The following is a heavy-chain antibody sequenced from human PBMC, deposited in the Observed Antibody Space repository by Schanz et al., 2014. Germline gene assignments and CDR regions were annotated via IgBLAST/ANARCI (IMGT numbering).Heavy chain of an antibody. CDR2: ISPYNGNT. V-gene: IGHV1-18*01. CDR3: ARVQDDILTGSEYYYGMDV. J-gene: IGHJ6*02. Sequence: QVQLVQSGAEVKKPGASVKVSCKASGYTFTSYGINWVRQAPGQGLEWMGWISPYNGNTNYAQKFQGRVTMTTDTSTSTAYMELRSLRSDDTAVYYCARVQDDILTGSEYYYGMDVWGQGTTVTGSS. CDR1: GYTFTSYG. D-gene: IGHD3-9*01.